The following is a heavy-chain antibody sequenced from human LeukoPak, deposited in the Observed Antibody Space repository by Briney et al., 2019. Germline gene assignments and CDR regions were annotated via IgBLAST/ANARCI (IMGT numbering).Heavy chain of an antibody. Sequence: GGSLRLSCAASGFTFSSYTMNWVRQAPGKGLVWVSRINSDGSSTSYADSVKGRFTISRDNAKNSLYLQMNSLRAEDTAVYYCAELGITMIGGVWGKGTTVTISS. CDR3: AELGITMIGGV. CDR2: INSDGSST. J-gene: IGHJ6*04. D-gene: IGHD3-10*02. CDR1: GFTFSSYT. V-gene: IGHV3-74*01.